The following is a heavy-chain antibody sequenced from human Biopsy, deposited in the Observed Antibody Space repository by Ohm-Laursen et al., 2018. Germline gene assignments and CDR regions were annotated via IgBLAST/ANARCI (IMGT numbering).Heavy chain of an antibody. Sequence: RSLRLSCTASGFTFTIYAMPWVRQAPGKGLEWVAVISYDGSGEYYADSLQGRFIISRDNPKNTVDLQMNSLRAEDTAVYFCERDGKRWDYSNYLSWHFDLWGRGTLVTVSS. D-gene: IGHD4-11*01. CDR2: ISYDGSGE. V-gene: IGHV3-30*03. J-gene: IGHJ2*01. CDR1: GFTFTIYA. CDR3: ERDGKRWDYSNYLSWHFDL.